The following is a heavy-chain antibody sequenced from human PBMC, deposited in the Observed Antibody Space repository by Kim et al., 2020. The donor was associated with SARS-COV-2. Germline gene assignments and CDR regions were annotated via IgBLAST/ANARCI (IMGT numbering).Heavy chain of an antibody. J-gene: IGHJ6*02. CDR2: IWYDGSNK. CDR1: GFTFSSYA. V-gene: IGHV3-33*06. CDR3: AKEWAQDYVWGSYWRPYYYGMDV. D-gene: IGHD3-16*01. Sequence: GGSLRLSCAASGFTFSSYAMHWVRQAPGKGLEWVAVIWYDGSNKYYADSVKGRFTISRDNSKNTLYLQMNSLRAEDTAVYYCAKEWAQDYVWGSYWRPYYYGMDVWGQGTTVTVSS.